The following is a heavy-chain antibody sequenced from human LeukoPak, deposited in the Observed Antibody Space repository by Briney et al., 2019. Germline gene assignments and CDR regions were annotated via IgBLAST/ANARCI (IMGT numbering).Heavy chain of an antibody. D-gene: IGHD5-12*01. J-gene: IGHJ4*02. CDR2: ISYDGSNK. CDR1: GFTFSSYG. CDR3: AREMRASGYDRIDY. Sequence: GGSLRLSCAASGFTFSSYGMHWVRQAPGKGLEWVAVISYDGSNKYYADSVKGRFTISRDNAKNSLYLQMNSLRAEDTAVYYCAREMRASGYDRIDYWGQGTLVTVSS. V-gene: IGHV3-30*03.